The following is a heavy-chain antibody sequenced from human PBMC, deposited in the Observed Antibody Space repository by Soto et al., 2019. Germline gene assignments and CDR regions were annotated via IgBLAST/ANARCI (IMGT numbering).Heavy chain of an antibody. V-gene: IGHV3-15*07. CDR2: IKSKTDGGTT. CDR3: TTEARVAAKFRGMDV. Sequence: EVQLVESGGGLVKPGGSLRLSCAASGFTFSNAWMNWVRQAPGKGLEWVGRIKSKTDGGTTDYAAPVKGRFTISRDDSXXTLYLQMNSLKTEDTAVYYCTTEARVAAKFRGMDVWGQGTTVTVSS. J-gene: IGHJ6*02. CDR1: GFTFSNAW. D-gene: IGHD2-15*01.